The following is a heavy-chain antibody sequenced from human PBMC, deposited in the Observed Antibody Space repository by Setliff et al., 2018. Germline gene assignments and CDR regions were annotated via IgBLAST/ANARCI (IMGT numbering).Heavy chain of an antibody. V-gene: IGHV4-4*07. CDR3: ARDRVVVVAGRRGFYFDY. Sequence: SETLSLTCTVSGGSISSHYWTWIRQPAGKGLEWIGRLYTSGDTNYNPSLKSRVSMSLDTSKNQFSLKLSSVTAADTAVYYCARDRVVVVAGRRGFYFDYWGQGTLVTVSS. J-gene: IGHJ4*02. D-gene: IGHD2-15*01. CDR2: LYTSGDT. CDR1: GGSISSHY.